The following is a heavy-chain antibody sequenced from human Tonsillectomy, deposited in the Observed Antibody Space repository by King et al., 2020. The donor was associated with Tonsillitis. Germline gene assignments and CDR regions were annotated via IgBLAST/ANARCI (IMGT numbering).Heavy chain of an antibody. J-gene: IGHJ5*02. V-gene: IGHV1-18*04. Sequence: QLVQSGAEVKKPGASVQVSCEASGYTFNTYGISWVRQAPGQGLEWMGWISGYDGDTNYAQKFQGRVTMTTDTSTSTAYMELRSLRSDDTAVYYCARDPPSPTYYSSYYPGWFDPWGQGTLVTVSS. CDR3: ARDPPSPTYYSSYYPGWFDP. CDR2: ISGYDGDT. CDR1: GYTFNTYG. D-gene: IGHD4-11*01.